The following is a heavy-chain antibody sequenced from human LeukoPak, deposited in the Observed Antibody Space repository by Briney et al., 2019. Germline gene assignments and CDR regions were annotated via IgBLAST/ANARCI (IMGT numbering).Heavy chain of an antibody. J-gene: IGHJ3*02. D-gene: IGHD3-16*01. CDR3: ARGPRSDGAFDI. CDR2: IYYSGST. Sequence: KPSETLSLTCTVSGGSISSYYWSWLRQPPGKGLEWIGYIYYSGSTNYTPSLKSRVTISVDTSKNQFSLKLSSVTAADTAVYYCARGPRSDGAFDIWGQGTMVTVSS. CDR1: GGSISSYY. V-gene: IGHV4-59*01.